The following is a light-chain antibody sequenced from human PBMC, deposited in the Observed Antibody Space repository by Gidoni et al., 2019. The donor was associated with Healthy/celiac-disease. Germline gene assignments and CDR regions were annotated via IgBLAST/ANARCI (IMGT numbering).Light chain of an antibody. Sequence: EIVMTQSPATLSVSPGERATLSCRASQSVNSNLAWYQQKPGQAPRLLIYGASTRATGIPARFSGSGSGTEFTLTISSLQSEDFAVYYCQQYNNWPRPVYTFGQGTKLEIK. CDR1: QSVNSN. J-gene: IGKJ2*01. CDR3: QQYNNWPRPVYT. V-gene: IGKV3-15*01. CDR2: GAS.